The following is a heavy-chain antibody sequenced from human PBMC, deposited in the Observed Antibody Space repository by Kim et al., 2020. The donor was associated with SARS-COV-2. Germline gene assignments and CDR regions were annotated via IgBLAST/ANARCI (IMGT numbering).Heavy chain of an antibody. Sequence: SETLSLTCTVSGGSISSSSYYWGWIRQPPGKGLEWIGSIYYSGSTYYNPSLKSRVTISVDTSKNQFSLKLSSVTAADTAVYYCARGGSSSWITIAYYFDYWGQGTLVTVSS. CDR1: GGSISSSSYY. D-gene: IGHD6-13*01. CDR3: ARGGSSSWITIAYYFDY. CDR2: IYYSGST. V-gene: IGHV4-39*01. J-gene: IGHJ4*02.